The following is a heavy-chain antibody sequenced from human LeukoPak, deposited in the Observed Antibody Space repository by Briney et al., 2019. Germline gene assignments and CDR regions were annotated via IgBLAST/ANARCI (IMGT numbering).Heavy chain of an antibody. V-gene: IGHV4-34*01. Sequence: SETLSLTCAVYGGSFSGYYWSWIRQPPGKGLEWIGEINHSGSTNYNPCLKSRVTISVDTSKNQFSLKLSSVTAADTAVYYCARGPYCSGGSCYSQGYYYGMDVWGKGTTVTVSS. CDR1: GGSFSGYY. D-gene: IGHD2-15*01. CDR2: INHSGST. CDR3: ARGPYCSGGSCYSQGYYYGMDV. J-gene: IGHJ6*04.